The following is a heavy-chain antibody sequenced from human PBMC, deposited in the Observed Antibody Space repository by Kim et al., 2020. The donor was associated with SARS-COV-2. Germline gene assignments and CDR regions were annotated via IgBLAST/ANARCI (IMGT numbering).Heavy chain of an antibody. CDR2: INDNGDHT. CDR3: AKGNRITRYGYDAFDI. J-gene: IGHJ3*02. Sequence: GGSLRLSCVASGFTFRSYAMTWVRQAPGKGLEWVSAINDNGDHTYYTDSARGRFTISRDNSKNTVFLQLNSLSAEDTALYSCAKGNRITRYGYDAFDIWG. CDR1: GFTFRSYA. D-gene: IGHD3-10*01. V-gene: IGHV3-23*01.